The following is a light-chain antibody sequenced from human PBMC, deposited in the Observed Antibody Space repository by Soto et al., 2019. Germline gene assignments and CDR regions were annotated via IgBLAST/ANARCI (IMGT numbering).Light chain of an antibody. J-gene: IGKJ1*01. CDR3: QHYGNSRGT. CDR2: GAS. Sequence: EVMAKLSPGIVSLSKRERATLSCRASQSVSSSSLGWHQQKPGQAPRLLIYGASSRATGIPDRFSGSGSGTDFTLTISRLEPEDFAVYYCQHYGNSRGTFGHGAKVDI. CDR1: QSVSSSS. V-gene: IGKV3-20*01.